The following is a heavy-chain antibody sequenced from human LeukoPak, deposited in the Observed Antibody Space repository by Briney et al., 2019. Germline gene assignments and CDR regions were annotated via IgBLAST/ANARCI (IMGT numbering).Heavy chain of an antibody. D-gene: IGHD3-10*01. J-gene: IGHJ4*02. Sequence: PGGSLRLSCAASGFTFSSYEMNWVRQPPGKGLVWLSYISSSGSTIYYADSVKGRFTISRDNAKNSLYLQMNSLRAEDMALYYCAKGTTYYYGSGSYYDYFDYWGQGTLVTVSS. CDR2: ISSSGSTI. CDR1: GFTFSSYE. V-gene: IGHV3-48*03. CDR3: AKGTTYYYGSGSYYDYFDY.